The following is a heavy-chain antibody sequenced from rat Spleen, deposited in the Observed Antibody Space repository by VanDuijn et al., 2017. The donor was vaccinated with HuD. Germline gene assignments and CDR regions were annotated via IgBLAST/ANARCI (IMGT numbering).Heavy chain of an antibody. CDR2: ISPSGGNT. Sequence: EVQLVESGGGLVQPGRSLKLSCAASGFTFSNYGTHWIRQAPTKGLEWVASISPSGGNTYYRDSVKGRFTISRDNAKSTLYLQMDSLRSEDTASYYCARQDTSGYSNWFAYWGQGTLVTVSS. D-gene: IGHD4-3*01. CDR3: ARQDTSGYSNWFAY. V-gene: IGHV5-19*01. CDR1: GFTFSNYG. J-gene: IGHJ3*01.